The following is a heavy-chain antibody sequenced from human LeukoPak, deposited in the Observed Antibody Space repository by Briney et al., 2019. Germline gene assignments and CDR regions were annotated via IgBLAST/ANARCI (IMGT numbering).Heavy chain of an antibody. J-gene: IGHJ4*02. D-gene: IGHD2-21*01. CDR3: ARSVEGHFDY. CDR2: ITSNLATI. CDR1: GFTFNIYS. V-gene: IGHV3-48*02. Sequence: GGSLRLSCAASGFTFNIYSMNWVRQAPGKGLEWISYITSNLATIRYADSARGRFTISRDNAGKSLFLHMNSLRDDDTAVYYCARSVEGHFDYWGQGTLVTVSS.